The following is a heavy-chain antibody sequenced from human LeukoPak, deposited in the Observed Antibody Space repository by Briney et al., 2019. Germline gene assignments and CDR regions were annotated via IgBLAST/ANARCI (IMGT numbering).Heavy chain of an antibody. CDR3: ARDFGYQDCRGSSCFGATSH. CDR1: GFTFSSYW. D-gene: IGHD2-15*01. Sequence: PGGSLRLSCAASGFTFSSYWMSWVRQAPAKGLEWVANIKQDGSEKYYVASVKGRFTISRDNAKNSLYLQVNGLRAVDTAVYYCARDFGYQDCRGSSCFGATSHWGQGTLVTVSS. CDR2: IKQDGSEK. V-gene: IGHV3-7*03. J-gene: IGHJ4*02.